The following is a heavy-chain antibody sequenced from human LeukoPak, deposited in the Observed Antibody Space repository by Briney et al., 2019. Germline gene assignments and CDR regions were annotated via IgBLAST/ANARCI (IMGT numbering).Heavy chain of an antibody. Sequence: SETLSLTCTVSGGSISSSSYYWGWIRQPPGKGLEWIGSIYYSGSTYYNPSLKSRVTISVDTSRNQFSLKLSSVTAADTAVYYCARDQMVIRFLEWHKNNWFDPWGQGTLVTVSS. V-gene: IGHV4-39*07. CDR3: ARDQMVIRFLEWHKNNWFDP. J-gene: IGHJ5*02. CDR2: IYYSGST. D-gene: IGHD3-3*01. CDR1: GGSISSSSYY.